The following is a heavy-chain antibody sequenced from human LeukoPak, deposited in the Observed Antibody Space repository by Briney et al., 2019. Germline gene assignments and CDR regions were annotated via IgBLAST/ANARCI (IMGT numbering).Heavy chain of an antibody. Sequence: GESLQISCKGSGYSFTNYWIAWVRQMPGKGLEWMGIIYPADSDTRYGPSFQGQVTISADKSISTAYLQWSSLKASDTAMYYCARQGTYYYADNEGWFDPWGQGTLVTVSS. J-gene: IGHJ5*02. D-gene: IGHD3-10*01. CDR2: IYPADSDT. V-gene: IGHV5-51*01. CDR3: ARQGTYYYADNEGWFDP. CDR1: GYSFTNYW.